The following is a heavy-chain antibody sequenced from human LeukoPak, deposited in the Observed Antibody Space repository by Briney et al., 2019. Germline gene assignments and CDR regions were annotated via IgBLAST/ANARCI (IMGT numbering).Heavy chain of an antibody. D-gene: IGHD6-13*01. V-gene: IGHV3-30*02. Sequence: GGSLRLSCAPSGFTFSSYRMHWVRQAPGRGLEWVAVIWFGGSNKYYADSVKGRFTISRDNSKNTLYLQMNSLRAEDTAVYYCAKDQGQQLALDVWGKGTTVTVSS. CDR2: IWFGGSNK. CDR3: AKDQGQQLALDV. J-gene: IGHJ6*04. CDR1: GFTFSSYR.